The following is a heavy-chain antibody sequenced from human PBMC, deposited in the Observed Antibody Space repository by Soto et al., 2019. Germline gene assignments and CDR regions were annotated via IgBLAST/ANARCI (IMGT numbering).Heavy chain of an antibody. V-gene: IGHV1-2*04. CDR3: ARGGDCSGGSCYRTNYYYMDV. Sequence: GASVKVSCKASGYTFTGYYMHWVRQAPGQGLEWMGWINPNSGGTNYAQKFQGWVTMTRDTSISTAYMELSRLRSDDTAVYYCARGGDCSGGSCYRTNYYYMDVWGKGTTVTVSS. CDR2: INPNSGGT. D-gene: IGHD2-15*01. J-gene: IGHJ6*03. CDR1: GYTFTGYY.